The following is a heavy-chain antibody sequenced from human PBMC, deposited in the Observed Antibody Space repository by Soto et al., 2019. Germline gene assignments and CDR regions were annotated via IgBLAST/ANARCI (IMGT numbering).Heavy chain of an antibody. Sequence: EVQLVESGGGFVQPGGSLRLSCAASGFTFSIYDMHWVRQATGKGLEWVSSIGAAGDTYYPGPVKGRFTISRDNSKRSLYLQMVSLRAGDTAVYYCARGGDTAITALDLWGQGILVTVST. CDR2: IGAAGDT. CDR3: ARGGDTAITALDL. CDR1: GFTFSIYD. D-gene: IGHD5-18*01. V-gene: IGHV3-13*01. J-gene: IGHJ5*02.